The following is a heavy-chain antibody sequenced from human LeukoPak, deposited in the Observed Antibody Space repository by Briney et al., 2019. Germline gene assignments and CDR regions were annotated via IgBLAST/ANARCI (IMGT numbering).Heavy chain of an antibody. V-gene: IGHV4-59*12. J-gene: IGHJ5*01. CDR2: IYYTGNT. D-gene: IGHD1-26*01. CDR1: GGSISSFY. Sequence: PSETLSLTCTVSGGSISSFYWSWIRQPPGKGLEWIGSIYYTGNTYYNPSLKSRVTISVDTSKNQFSLKLSSVTAADTAVYYCARASGSYWWFDSWGQGTLVTVSS. CDR3: ARASGSYWWFDS.